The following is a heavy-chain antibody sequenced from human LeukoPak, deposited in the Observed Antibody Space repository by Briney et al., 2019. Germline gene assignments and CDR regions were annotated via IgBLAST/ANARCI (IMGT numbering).Heavy chain of an antibody. CDR1: GGSISSSSYY. CDR3: ARGRILPSPTDY. V-gene: IGHV4-39*07. J-gene: IGHJ4*02. Sequence: SETLSLTCTVSGGSISSSSYYWGWIRQPPGKGLEWIGSIYYSGSTYYNPSLKSRVTISVDTSKNQFSLKLSSVTAADTAVCYCARGRILPSPTDYWGQGTLVTVSS. D-gene: IGHD2-15*01. CDR2: IYYSGST.